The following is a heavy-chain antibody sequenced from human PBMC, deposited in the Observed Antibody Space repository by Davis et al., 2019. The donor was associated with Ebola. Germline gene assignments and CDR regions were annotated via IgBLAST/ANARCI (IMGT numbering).Heavy chain of an antibody. CDR3: ARGRWELRFDN. D-gene: IGHD1-26*01. J-gene: IGHJ4*02. Sequence: PSETLSLTCAVYGGSFSGYYWSWIRQPPGKGLEWIGEINHSGSTNYNPSLKSRVTISVDTSKNQFSLRLSSVTAADTAVYYCARGRWELRFDNWGQGTLATVSS. V-gene: IGHV4-34*01. CDR1: GGSFSGYY. CDR2: INHSGST.